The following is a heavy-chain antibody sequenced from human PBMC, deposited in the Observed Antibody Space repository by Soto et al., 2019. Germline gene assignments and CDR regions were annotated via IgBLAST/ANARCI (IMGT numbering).Heavy chain of an antibody. CDR2: IYSGGST. CDR1: GFTVSSNY. Sequence: GGSLRLSCAASGFTVSSNYMSWVRQAPGKGLEWVSVIYSGGSTYYADSVKGRFTISRDNSKNTLYLQMNSLRAEDTAVYYCAREGYSSGGAEGGGYWGQGTLVTVSS. J-gene: IGHJ4*02. CDR3: AREGYSSGGAEGGGY. V-gene: IGHV3-66*01. D-gene: IGHD6-19*01.